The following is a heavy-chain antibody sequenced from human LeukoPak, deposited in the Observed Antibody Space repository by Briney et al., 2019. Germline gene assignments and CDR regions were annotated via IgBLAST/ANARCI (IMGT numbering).Heavy chain of an antibody. D-gene: IGHD2-15*01. J-gene: IGHJ4*02. V-gene: IGHV3-23*01. CDR1: GFTLSSYA. CDR3: AKDLRSAGYFDY. CDR2: ISDTGNT. Sequence: GGSLRLSCAASGFTLSSYAMSWVRQAPGKGLEWVSAISDTGNTYHADSVKGRFTISRDSSKNTLYLQMNSLRAEDTAVYYCAKDLRSAGYFDYWGQGTLVTVSS.